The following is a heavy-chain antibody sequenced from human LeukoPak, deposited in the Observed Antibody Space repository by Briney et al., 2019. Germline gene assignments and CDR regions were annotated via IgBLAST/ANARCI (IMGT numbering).Heavy chain of an antibody. D-gene: IGHD5-24*01. V-gene: IGHV4-59*08. CDR1: GGSISTYY. CDR3: ARRVATKPKYGFDS. CDR2: IYYSGIT. J-gene: IGHJ4*02. Sequence: PSETLSLTCTASGGSISTYYWTWIRQSPGKGLEWIGFIYYSGITKYNPSLESRVTISLDASKNQFSLRLSSVTAADTAVYYCARRVATKPKYGFDSWGQGTLVTVSS.